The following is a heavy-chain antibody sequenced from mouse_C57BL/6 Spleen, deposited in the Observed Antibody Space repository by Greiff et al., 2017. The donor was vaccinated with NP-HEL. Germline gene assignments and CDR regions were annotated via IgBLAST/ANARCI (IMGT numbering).Heavy chain of an antibody. CDR1: GYTFTDYE. D-gene: IGHD2-5*01. V-gene: IGHV1-15*01. Sequence: QVQLQQSGAELVRPGASVTLSCKASGYTFTDYEMHWVKQTPVHGLEWIGAIDPETGGTAYNQKFKGRAILTADKSSSTAYMELRSLTSEDSAVYYCTRDSNGYYFDYWGQGTTLTVSS. J-gene: IGHJ2*01. CDR3: TRDSNGYYFDY. CDR2: IDPETGGT.